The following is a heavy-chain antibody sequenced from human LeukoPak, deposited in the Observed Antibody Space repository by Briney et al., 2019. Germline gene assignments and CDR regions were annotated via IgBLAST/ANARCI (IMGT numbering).Heavy chain of an antibody. Sequence: GGSLRLSCAASGFTFSSYGMHWVRQAPGKGLEWVAFIRYDGSNKYYADSVKGRFTTSRDNSKNTLYLQMNSLRAEDTAVYYCAKVDGSGRYMDVWGKGTTVTISS. CDR1: GFTFSSYG. CDR3: AKVDGSGRYMDV. D-gene: IGHD6-19*01. J-gene: IGHJ6*03. V-gene: IGHV3-30*02. CDR2: IRYDGSNK.